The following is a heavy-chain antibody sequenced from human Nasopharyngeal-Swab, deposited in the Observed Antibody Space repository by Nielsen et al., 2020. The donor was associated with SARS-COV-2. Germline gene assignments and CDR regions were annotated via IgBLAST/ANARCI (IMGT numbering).Heavy chain of an antibody. CDR2: ISYDGSNK. J-gene: IGHJ3*02. D-gene: IGHD3-10*01. CDR3: ARALLWFGESILDDAFDI. Sequence: GESLKISCAASGFTFSSYAMHWVRQAPGKGLEWVAVISYDGSNKYYADSVKGRFPISRDNSKNTLYLQMNSLRAEDTAVYYCARALLWFGESILDDAFDIWGQGTVVTGSS. CDR1: GFTFSSYA. V-gene: IGHV3-30-3*01.